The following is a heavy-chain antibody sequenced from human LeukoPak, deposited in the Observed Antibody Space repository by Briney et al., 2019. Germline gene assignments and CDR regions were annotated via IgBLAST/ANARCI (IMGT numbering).Heavy chain of an antibody. V-gene: IGHV4-30-2*01. J-gene: IGHJ4*02. Sequence: SQTLSLTCTVSGGSISSGGYYWSWIRQPPGKGLEWIGYIYHSGSTYYSPSLRSRVTISVDRSKNQFSLKLSSVTAADTAVYYCARSGPPYSGSYYGDYWGQGTLVTVSS. CDR1: GGSISSGGYY. CDR3: ARSGPPYSGSYYGDY. D-gene: IGHD1-26*01. CDR2: IYHSGST.